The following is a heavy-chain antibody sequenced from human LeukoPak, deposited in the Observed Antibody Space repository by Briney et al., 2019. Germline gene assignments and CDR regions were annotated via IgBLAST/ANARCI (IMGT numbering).Heavy chain of an antibody. CDR1: GGSISSYY. D-gene: IGHD3-10*01. CDR2: IYTSGST. V-gene: IGHV4-4*07. J-gene: IGHJ3*02. Sequence: SETLSLTCTVSGGSISSYYWSWIRQPAGKGLEWIGRIYTSGSTNYNPSLKSRVTTSVDTSKNQFSLKLSSVTAADTAVYYCAREDYYGSGSYYNPGAFDIWGQGTMVTVSS. CDR3: AREDYYGSGSYYNPGAFDI.